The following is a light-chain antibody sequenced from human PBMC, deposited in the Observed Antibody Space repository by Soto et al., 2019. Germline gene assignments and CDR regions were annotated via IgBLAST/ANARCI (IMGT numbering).Light chain of an antibody. CDR2: GAP. CDR1: QSVSSSF. CDR3: HQYGSSPYT. V-gene: IGKV3-20*01. J-gene: IGKJ2*01. Sequence: EIVLTQSPGTLSLSPGEGATLSCRASQSVSSSFLAWYQQKPGQAPRLLIYGAPSRASGIPDRFSGSGSGTDFTLTISGLDPEDFAVYYCHQYGSSPYTFGQGTKLEIK.